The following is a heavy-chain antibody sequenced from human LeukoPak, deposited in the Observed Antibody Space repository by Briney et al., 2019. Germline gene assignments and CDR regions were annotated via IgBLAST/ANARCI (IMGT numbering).Heavy chain of an antibody. CDR3: AKRSGYTTGWFFDF. V-gene: IGHV3-23*01. D-gene: IGHD6-19*01. CDR1: GFSFSSYA. Sequence: GGSLRLSCAASGFSFSSYAMSWVRQAPGKGLEWVSSISGSGDNTYYAESVKGRFTISRDNSNNTLFLQMNSLSAEDTAVFYCAKRSGYTTGWFFDFWGQGTLVTVSS. J-gene: IGHJ4*02. CDR2: ISGSGDNT.